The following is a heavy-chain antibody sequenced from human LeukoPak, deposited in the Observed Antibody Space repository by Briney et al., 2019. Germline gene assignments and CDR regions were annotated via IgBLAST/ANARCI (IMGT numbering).Heavy chain of an antibody. CDR1: GGSFSGYY. CDR2: INHSGST. J-gene: IGHJ6*03. CDR3: ARGSRARNYYYYMDV. V-gene: IGHV4-34*01. Sequence: SETLSLTCAVYGGSFSGYYWSWIRQPPGKGLEWIGEINHSGSTNYNPSLKSRVTISVDTSKNQFSLKLSSVTAADTAVYYCARGSRARNYYYYMDVWGKGTTVTVSS.